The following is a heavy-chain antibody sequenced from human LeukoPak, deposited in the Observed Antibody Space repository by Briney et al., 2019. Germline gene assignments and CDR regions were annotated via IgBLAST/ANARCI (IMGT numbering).Heavy chain of an antibody. J-gene: IGHJ4*02. CDR3: AREDPLAELPGH. Sequence: PGGSLRLSCAASGFTVSSNYMSWVRQAPGKGLEWVSVIYSGGSTYYADSVKGRFTISRDNSKNTLYLQMYSLRAEDTAVYYCAREDPLAELPGHWGQGTLVTVSS. V-gene: IGHV3-53*01. CDR2: IYSGGST. CDR1: GFTVSSNY. D-gene: IGHD1-26*01.